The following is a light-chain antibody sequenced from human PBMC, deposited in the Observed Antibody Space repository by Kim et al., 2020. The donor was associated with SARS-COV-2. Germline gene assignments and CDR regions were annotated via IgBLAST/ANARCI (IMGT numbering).Light chain of an antibody. CDR2: DAS. CDR3: QQHNHLPLT. Sequence: EVVLTQSPATLSLSPGERATLSCRASQTLSSYLAWYQQKPGQAPRLLIYDASNRATGIPARFSGSGSGTDFTLTISSLEPEDVAVYYCQQHNHLPLTFGGGTKVDIK. CDR1: QTLSSY. V-gene: IGKV3-11*01. J-gene: IGKJ4*01.